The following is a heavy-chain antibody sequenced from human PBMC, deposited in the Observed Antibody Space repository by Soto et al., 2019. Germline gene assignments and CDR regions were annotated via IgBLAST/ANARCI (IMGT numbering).Heavy chain of an antibody. CDR2: IKQDGSEK. CDR3: ARDRIQLWLSDYYGMDV. Sequence: GGSLRLSCAASGFTFSSYWMSWVRQAPGKGLEGVANIKQDGSEKYYVDSVKGRFTISRDNAKNSLYLQMNSLRAEDTAVYYCARDRIQLWLSDYYGMDVWGQGTTVTVSS. J-gene: IGHJ6*02. D-gene: IGHD5-18*01. V-gene: IGHV3-7*03. CDR1: GFTFSSYW.